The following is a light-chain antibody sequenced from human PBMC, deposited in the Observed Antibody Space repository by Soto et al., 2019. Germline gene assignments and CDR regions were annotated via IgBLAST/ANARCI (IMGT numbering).Light chain of an antibody. J-gene: IGLJ3*02. V-gene: IGLV1-51*01. Sequence: QSVLTQPPSVSAAPGQKVTVSCSGSSSNIGNNHVSWYQHLPGTAPTVLIYDNNKRPSGIPDRSSGSKSATSATLDITGLQTGDEDDYYCGSWDRSLRGWVFGGGTKLTVL. CDR3: GSWDRSLRGWV. CDR2: DNN. CDR1: SSNIGNNH.